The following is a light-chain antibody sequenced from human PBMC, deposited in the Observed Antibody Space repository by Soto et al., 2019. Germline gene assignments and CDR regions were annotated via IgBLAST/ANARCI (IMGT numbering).Light chain of an antibody. CDR2: SAS. J-gene: IGKJ1*01. CDR1: QTISSC. CDR3: QHYNSYSEA. V-gene: IGKV1-5*03. Sequence: DIQMTQSPSTLSGSVGDRVTITCRASQTISSCLAWYQQKPGKAPKLLIYSASTIKSGVPARFSGSGSGTEFTLTISSLQPDDFATYYCQHYNSYSEAFGQGTKVDIK.